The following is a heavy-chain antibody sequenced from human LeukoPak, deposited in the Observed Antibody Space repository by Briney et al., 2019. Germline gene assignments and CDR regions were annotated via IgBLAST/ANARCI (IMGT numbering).Heavy chain of an antibody. CDR1: GFTFSSYG. J-gene: IGHJ1*01. CDR3: ARDGSGSIVGYFQH. CDR2: IWYDGSNK. Sequence: GRSLRLSCAASGFTFSSYGMHWVRQAPGKGLEWVAVIWYDGSNKYYADSVKGRFTISRDNSKNTLYLQMNSLRAEDTAVYYCARDGSGSIVGYFQHWGQGTLVTVSS. V-gene: IGHV3-33*01. D-gene: IGHD3-10*01.